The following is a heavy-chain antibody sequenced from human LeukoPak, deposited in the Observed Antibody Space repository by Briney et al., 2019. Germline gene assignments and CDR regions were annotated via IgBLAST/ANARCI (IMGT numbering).Heavy chain of an antibody. CDR1: GFTFGDYS. Sequence: GGSLRLSCTASGFTFGDYSMTWVRQAPGKGLEGVGFIRSKGYGATTEYAASVKGRFTISRDDSKSIAYLQMNSLKTEDTAVYYCTGDRSSSGWYGRIDYWGQGTLVTVSS. CDR3: TGDRSSSGWYGRIDY. V-gene: IGHV3-49*04. J-gene: IGHJ4*02. CDR2: IRSKGYGATT. D-gene: IGHD6-19*01.